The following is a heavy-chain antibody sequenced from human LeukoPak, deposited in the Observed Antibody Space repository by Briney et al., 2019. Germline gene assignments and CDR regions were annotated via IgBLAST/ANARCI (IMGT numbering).Heavy chain of an antibody. J-gene: IGHJ4*02. CDR2: IYYSGST. CDR3: ARGGAYYYDSSGPHFDY. CDR1: GGSISSGDYY. D-gene: IGHD3-22*01. Sequence: SETLSLTCTVSGGSISSGDYYWRWLRQPPGTGLEWIGYIYYSGSTYYNPSLKSRVTISVDTSKNQFSLKLSSVTAADTAVYYCARGGAYYYDSSGPHFDYWGQGTLVTVSS. V-gene: IGHV4-30-4*02.